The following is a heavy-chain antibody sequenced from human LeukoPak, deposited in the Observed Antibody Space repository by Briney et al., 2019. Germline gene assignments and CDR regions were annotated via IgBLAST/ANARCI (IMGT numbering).Heavy chain of an antibody. CDR1: GGSISSGSYD. D-gene: IGHD3-10*01. Sequence: SETLSLTCTVSGGSISSGSYDWYWIRQPAGKGLEWIGHLYTSGSMSYNPSLKSRVTISVDTSKNQFSLKLSSVTAADTAVYYCARETMVRFDPWGQGTLVTVSS. CDR3: ARETMVRFDP. V-gene: IGHV4-61*09. J-gene: IGHJ5*02. CDR2: LYTSGSM.